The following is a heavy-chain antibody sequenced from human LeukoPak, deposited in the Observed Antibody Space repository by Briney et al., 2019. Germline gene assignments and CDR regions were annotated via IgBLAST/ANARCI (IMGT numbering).Heavy chain of an antibody. V-gene: IGHV4-59*12. CDR3: AGDTYGRDY. D-gene: IGHD3-10*01. CDR1: GDPISNYY. Sequence: SETLSLTCTVSGDPISNYYWNWIRQPPGKGLEWIGYIYYSGNTNYNPSLKSRVTLSVDTSKNQFSLRLSSVTAADTAVYYCAGDTYGRDYWGQGTLVTVSS. CDR2: IYYSGNT. J-gene: IGHJ4*02.